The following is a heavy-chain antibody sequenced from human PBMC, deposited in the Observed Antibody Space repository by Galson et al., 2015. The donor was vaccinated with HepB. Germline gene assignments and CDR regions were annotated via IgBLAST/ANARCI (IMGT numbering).Heavy chain of an antibody. CDR1: GYTFTSYD. Sequence: SVKVSCKASGYTFTSYDINWVRQATGQGLEWMGWMNPNSGNTGYAQKFQGRVTMTRNTSISTAYMELSSLRSEDTAVYYCARARMRRAHAAARPYYFDYWGQGTLVTVSS. D-gene: IGHD6-6*01. J-gene: IGHJ4*02. CDR2: MNPNSGNT. V-gene: IGHV1-8*01. CDR3: ARARMRRAHAAARPYYFDY.